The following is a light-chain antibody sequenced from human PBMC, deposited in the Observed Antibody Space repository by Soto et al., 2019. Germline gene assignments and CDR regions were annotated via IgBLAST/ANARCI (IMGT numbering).Light chain of an antibody. J-gene: IGKJ1*01. CDR1: QSVSSN. Sequence: EIVMTQSPATLSVSPGERATLSCRASQSVSSNLAWYQQKPGQAPRLLIYGASIRATGIPVRFSGSGSGTEFTLTISSLQSGDFAVYYCQQYNNWPPWTFGRGTKVDIK. V-gene: IGKV3-15*01. CDR3: QQYNNWPPWT. CDR2: GAS.